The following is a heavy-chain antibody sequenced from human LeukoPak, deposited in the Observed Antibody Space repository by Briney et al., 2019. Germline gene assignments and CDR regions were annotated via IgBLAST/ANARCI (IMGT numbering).Heavy chain of an antibody. CDR3: VSFYETY. J-gene: IGHJ4*02. D-gene: IGHD2/OR15-2a*01. CDR2: VNGDGSST. CDR1: GFAFSTYW. V-gene: IGHV3-74*01. Sequence: GGSLRLSCAASGFAFSTYWMHWVRHAPGKGLEWVSLVNGDGSSTGYADSVKGRFTISKDNAKNTVYLQMNSLRAEDTAVYYCVSFYETYWGRGTLVTVSS.